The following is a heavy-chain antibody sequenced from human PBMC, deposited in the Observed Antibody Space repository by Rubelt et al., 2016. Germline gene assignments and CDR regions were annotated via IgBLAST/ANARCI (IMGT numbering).Heavy chain of an antibody. J-gene: IGHJ4*02. CDR3: ARQGSIDYVWGGLDY. CDR2: IYYSGST. CDR1: GGSISSSSYY. V-gene: IGHV4-39*01. D-gene: IGHD3-16*01. Sequence: QLQLQESGPGLVKPSETLSLTCTVSGGSISSSSYYWGCIRQPPGKGLEWIGSIYYSGSTYYNPSLKSRVTISVDTSKNQFSRNLSSGTAADTAVYYCARQGSIDYVWGGLDYWGQGTLVTVSS.